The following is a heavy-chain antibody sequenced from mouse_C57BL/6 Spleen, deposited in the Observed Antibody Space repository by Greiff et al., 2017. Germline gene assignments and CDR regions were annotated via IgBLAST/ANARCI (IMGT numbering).Heavy chain of an antibody. CDR3: ASLGGYFDY. D-gene: IGHD4-1*01. V-gene: IGHV1-69*01. CDR1: GYTFTSYW. J-gene: IGHJ2*01. Sequence: QVQLQQPGAELVMPGASVKLSCKASGYTFTSYWMHWVKQRPGQGLEWIGEIDPSDSYTNYNQKFKGKSTLTVDKSSSTAYMQLSSLTSEDSAVSYCASLGGYFDYWGQGTPLTVSS. CDR2: IDPSDSYT.